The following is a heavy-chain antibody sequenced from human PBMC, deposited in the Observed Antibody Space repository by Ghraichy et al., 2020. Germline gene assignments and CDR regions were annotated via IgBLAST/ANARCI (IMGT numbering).Heavy chain of an antibody. CDR2: INYSCGT. CDR3: ASPNPADCGGDCYSSYYLGMDV. Sequence: SQTLSLTCSVSGGSVTSDTNYWNWIRQPPGKGLEWIGYINYSCGTNYNPSLKSRVAISVDTSKNQFFLRLSSVTAADTAVYYCASPNPADCGGDCYSSYYLGMDVWGQGTTDTVSS. CDR1: GGSVTSDTNY. D-gene: IGHD2-21*02. J-gene: IGHJ6*02. V-gene: IGHV4-61*01.